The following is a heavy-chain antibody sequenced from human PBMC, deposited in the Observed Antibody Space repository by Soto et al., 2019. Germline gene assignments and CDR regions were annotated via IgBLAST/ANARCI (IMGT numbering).Heavy chain of an antibody. V-gene: IGHV1-3*01. CDR3: ARDRLELHYFDY. CDR1: GYTFTSYA. Sequence: GASVKVSCKASGYTFTSYAMHWVRQAPGQRLEWMGWINAGNGNTKYSQKFQGRVTITRDTSASTAYMELSSLRSEDTAVYYCARDRLELHYFDYWGQGTLVTVSS. D-gene: IGHD1-7*01. CDR2: INAGNGNT. J-gene: IGHJ4*02.